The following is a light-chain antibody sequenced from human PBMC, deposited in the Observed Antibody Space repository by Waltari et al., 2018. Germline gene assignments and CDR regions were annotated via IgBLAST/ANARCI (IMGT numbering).Light chain of an antibody. V-gene: IGLV3-1*01. CDR2: QDV. J-gene: IGLJ2*01. CDR3: QTWDSTYVV. Sequence: SYELTQPPSVSVSPGQTANIPCSGNKLGEKYVCWYHQKPGQSPVLVIYQDVKRPSGIPERFSGSNSGNTATLTISGTQAMDEADYYCQTWDSTYVVFGGGTTLTVL. CDR1: KLGEKY.